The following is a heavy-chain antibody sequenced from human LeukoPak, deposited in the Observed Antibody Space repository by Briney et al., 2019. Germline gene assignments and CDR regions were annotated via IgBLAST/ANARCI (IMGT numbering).Heavy chain of an antibody. V-gene: IGHV1-2*02. D-gene: IGHD3-10*01. Sequence: ASVKVSCKASGYTFTGYYMHWVRQAPGQGLEWMGWINPNSGGTNYAQKFQGRVTMTRDTSISTAYMELSRLRSDDTAVYYCARKFLGSRGYYFDYWGQGTLVIVSS. CDR2: INPNSGGT. J-gene: IGHJ4*02. CDR1: GYTFTGYY. CDR3: ARKFLGSRGYYFDY.